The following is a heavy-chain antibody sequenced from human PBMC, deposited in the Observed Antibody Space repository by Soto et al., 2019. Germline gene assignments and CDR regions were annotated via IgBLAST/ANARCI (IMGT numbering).Heavy chain of an antibody. CDR3: AAVVRGLLDY. D-gene: IGHD3-10*01. Sequence: QLQLQESGPGLVKPSETLSLTCTVSGGSISSSSYYWGWIRQPPGKELEWIGSIYYSGSTYYNPSLKSRVPISVHTSKNQFSLKLSFVTAADTAVYYCAAVVRGLLDYWGQGTLVTVSS. CDR2: IYYSGST. J-gene: IGHJ4*02. CDR1: GGSISSSSYY. V-gene: IGHV4-39*01.